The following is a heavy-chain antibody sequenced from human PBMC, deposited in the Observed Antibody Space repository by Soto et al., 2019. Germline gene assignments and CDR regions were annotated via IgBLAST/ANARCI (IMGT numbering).Heavy chain of an antibody. Sequence: QVQLVQSGDEVKKCGASVKVSCKASGYTFSNYGISWVRQAPGQGLEWMGWISGYNGLTAYAQNVQGRVTMTIDTPTRTVFMELTSLRSNDTAVYYCARDEGIRGFDSWGQGTLVTVSS. CDR1: GYTFSNYG. CDR2: ISGYNGLT. J-gene: IGHJ4*02. D-gene: IGHD3-10*01. V-gene: IGHV1-18*04. CDR3: ARDEGIRGFDS.